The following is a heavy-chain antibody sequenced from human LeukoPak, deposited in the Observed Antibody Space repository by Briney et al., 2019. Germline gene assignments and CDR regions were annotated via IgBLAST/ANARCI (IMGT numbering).Heavy chain of an antibody. Sequence: ASVKVSCKASGYTFTGYYMHWVRQAPGQGLEWMGWINPNSGGTNYAQKFQGRVTMTRDTSINTAYMELSSLRFEDTAVYYCARGLATHGLTSSWRMNGYWGQGTLVTVSS. CDR1: GYTFTGYY. V-gene: IGHV1-2*02. CDR3: ARGLATHGLTSSWRMNGY. J-gene: IGHJ4*02. D-gene: IGHD6-13*01. CDR2: INPNSGGT.